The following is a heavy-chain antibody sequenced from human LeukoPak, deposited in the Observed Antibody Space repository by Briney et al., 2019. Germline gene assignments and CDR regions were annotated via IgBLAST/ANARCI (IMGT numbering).Heavy chain of an antibody. CDR3: ARDRTGNYYAFDV. D-gene: IGHD1-26*01. V-gene: IGHV3-30-3*01. Sequence: GRSLRPSCAPSGFAFSTYTIHWARQTPGKGLEWVAVISDDGSNKYFAESVKGRFTISRDNSKNTLYLQMNSLGAEDTALYYCARDRTGNYYAFDVWGQGTTVTVSS. CDR1: GFAFSTYT. J-gene: IGHJ3*01. CDR2: ISDDGSNK.